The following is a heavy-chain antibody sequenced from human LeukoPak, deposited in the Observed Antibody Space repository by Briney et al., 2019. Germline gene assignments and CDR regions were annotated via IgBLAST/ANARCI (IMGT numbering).Heavy chain of an antibody. CDR3: AREKGTMIRAMAFEM. V-gene: IGHV3-21*01. CDR1: GFTFSDYS. Sequence: GESLRLSCAASGFTFSDYSMNWVRQAPGKGLEWVSSISSSSSYIFYADSVRGRFTISRDNAQNSLYLQINSLRAEDTAVYYCAREKGTMIRAMAFEMWGQGTMVTVSS. D-gene: IGHD3-10*01. CDR2: ISSSSSYI. J-gene: IGHJ3*02.